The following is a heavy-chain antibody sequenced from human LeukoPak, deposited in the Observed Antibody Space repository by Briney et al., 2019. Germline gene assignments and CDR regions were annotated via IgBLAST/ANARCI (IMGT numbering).Heavy chain of an antibody. V-gene: IGHV3-30*18. J-gene: IGHJ4*02. D-gene: IGHD1-26*01. CDR3: AKGSRVGATGDYFDY. CDR2: ISYDGSNK. CDR1: GFTFSSYG. Sequence: GRSLRLSCAASGFTFSSYGMHWVRQAPGKGLEWVAVISYDGSNKYYADSVKGRFTISRANSKNTLYLQMNSLRAEDTAVYYCAKGSRVGATGDYFDYWGQGTLVTVSS.